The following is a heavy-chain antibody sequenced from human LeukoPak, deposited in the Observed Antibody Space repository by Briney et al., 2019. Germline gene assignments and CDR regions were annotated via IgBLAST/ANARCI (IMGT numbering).Heavy chain of an antibody. CDR3: ARHSGTLVGANEVNNWFDA. CDR2: IFRSGST. J-gene: IGHJ5*02. CDR1: GYSISSGYY. V-gene: IGHV4-38-2*01. Sequence: PSETVSLTCAVSGYSISSGYYWGWIRQPPGKGLEWIVSIFRSGSTYYNPSLKSRVTISVDTSKNQFSLKLSCVTAADTAVYYCARHSGTLVGANEVNNWFDAWGQGTLVTVSS. D-gene: IGHD1-26*01.